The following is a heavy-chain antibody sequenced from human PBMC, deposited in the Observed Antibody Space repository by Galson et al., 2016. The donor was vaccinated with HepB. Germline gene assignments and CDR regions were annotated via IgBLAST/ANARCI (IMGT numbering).Heavy chain of an antibody. Sequence: CAISGDSVSSRSVAWNWIRQSPSRGLEWLGRTYYRSKWYNDYAESVKSRITINPDTSRNQLSLQRNSVTPEDTAVYYCAKAAAALSSGWRTLAPRGYYYNMDVWGQGTTVTVSS. CDR2: TYYRSKWYN. CDR1: GDSVSSRSVA. D-gene: IGHD6-19*01. J-gene: IGHJ6*02. CDR3: AKAAAALSSGWRTLAPRGYYYNMDV. V-gene: IGHV6-1*01.